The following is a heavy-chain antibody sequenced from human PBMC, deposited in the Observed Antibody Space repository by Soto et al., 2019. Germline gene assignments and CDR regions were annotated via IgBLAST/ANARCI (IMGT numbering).Heavy chain of an antibody. J-gene: IGHJ4*02. CDR3: ARRKGDYYDSSGYHYYFDY. D-gene: IGHD3-22*01. Sequence: AAVKVSCKASGYTFTGYYMHWVRQAPGQGLEWMGWINPNSGGTKSAQKFQGRVTMTRDTSISTAYMELSRLRSDDTAVYYCARRKGDYYDSSGYHYYFDYWGQGTLVTVSS. CDR2: INPNSGGT. V-gene: IGHV1-2*02. CDR1: GYTFTGYY.